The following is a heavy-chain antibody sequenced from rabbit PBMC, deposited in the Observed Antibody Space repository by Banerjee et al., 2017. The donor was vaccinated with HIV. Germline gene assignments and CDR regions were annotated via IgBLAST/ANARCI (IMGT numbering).Heavy chain of an antibody. CDR3: ARDNYAGYAGYGYVDNL. D-gene: IGHD6-1*01. CDR2: IYTSSGYT. Sequence: QSLEESGGDLVKPGASLTLTCTASGFSFSSSYYMCWVRQAPGKGLEWIACIYTSSGYTWYASWVNGRFTISKTSSTTVTLQMTSLTAADTATYFCARDNYAGYAGYGYVDNLWGPGTLVTVS. V-gene: IGHV1S40*01. J-gene: IGHJ4*01. CDR1: GFSFSSSYY.